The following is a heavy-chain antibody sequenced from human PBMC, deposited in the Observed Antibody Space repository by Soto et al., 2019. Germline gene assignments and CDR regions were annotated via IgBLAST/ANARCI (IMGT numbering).Heavy chain of an antibody. CDR3: VRESGVAADC. D-gene: IGHD6-19*01. CDR2: TKTDGYAA. Sequence: ESGGVLVQPGGSLRLSCVASGFTFDSHWMHWVRQAPGEGLVWVSRTKTDGYAAAYADSVKGRFTLSRDNTKNTVYLQMNSLRAEDTAVYFCVRESGVAADCWGQGTLVTVSS. J-gene: IGHJ4*02. CDR1: GFTFDSHW. V-gene: IGHV3-74*01.